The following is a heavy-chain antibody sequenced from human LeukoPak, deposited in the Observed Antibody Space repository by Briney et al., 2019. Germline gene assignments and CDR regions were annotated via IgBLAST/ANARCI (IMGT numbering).Heavy chain of an antibody. CDR2: IYYSGST. D-gene: IGHD4-17*01. Sequence: SETLSLTCTVSGGSISSYYWSWIRQHPGKGLEWIGYIYYSGSTYYNPSLKSRVTISVDTSKNQFSLKLSSVTAADTAVYYCARDVRYGDYAYYFDCWGQGTLVTVSS. J-gene: IGHJ4*02. V-gene: IGHV4-59*06. CDR3: ARDVRYGDYAYYFDC. CDR1: GGSISSYY.